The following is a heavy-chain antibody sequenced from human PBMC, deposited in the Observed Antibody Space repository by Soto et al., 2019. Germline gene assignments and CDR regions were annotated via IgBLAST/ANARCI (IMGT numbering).Heavy chain of an antibody. J-gene: IGHJ4*02. CDR2: IAYDGRT. V-gene: IGHV4-61*08. CDR1: GGSVSRRVFY. Sequence: PSETLSLTCSVSGGSVSRRVFYWTWIRQPPGKGLEWLGYIAYDGRTHYSPSLNSRVTMSLDTSDTQLSLKLASVTAADTAIYYCARLPHIIPWPFDLWGQG. D-gene: IGHD2-21*01. CDR3: ARLPHIIPWPFDL.